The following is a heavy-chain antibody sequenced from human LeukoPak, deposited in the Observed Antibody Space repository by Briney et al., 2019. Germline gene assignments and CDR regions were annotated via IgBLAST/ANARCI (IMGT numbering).Heavy chain of an antibody. J-gene: IGHJ5*02. V-gene: IGHV4-31*03. D-gene: IGHD2/OR15-2a*01. CDR3: ARSEYLFPRHRAFNWFDP. Sequence: SETLSHTCTVSGGSISSGGYYWSWIRQHPGKGLEWIGYICYSGSTYYNPSLKSRVTISVDTSKNQFSLKLSSVTAADTAVYYCARSEYLFPRHRAFNWFDPWGQGTLVTVSS. CDR2: ICYSGST. CDR1: GGSISSGGYY.